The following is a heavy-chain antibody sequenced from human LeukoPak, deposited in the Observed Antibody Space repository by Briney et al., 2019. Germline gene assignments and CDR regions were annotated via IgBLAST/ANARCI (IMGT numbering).Heavy chain of an antibody. CDR2: INQDGTEK. V-gene: IGHV3-7*01. CDR1: GFTFSGYS. Sequence: PGGSLRLSCAASGFTFSGYSMSWVRQAPGKGLEWVANINQDGTEKYYVDSVKGRFTISRDNGKNSLYLQMNSLRADDTAVYYCARDRVWTVLYWGQGTLVTVSS. D-gene: IGHD6-13*01. CDR3: ARDRVWTVLY. J-gene: IGHJ4*02.